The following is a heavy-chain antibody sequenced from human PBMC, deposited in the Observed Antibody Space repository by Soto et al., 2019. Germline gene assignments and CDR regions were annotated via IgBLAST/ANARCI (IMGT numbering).Heavy chain of an antibody. Sequence: QVQLQQWGAGLLKPSETLSLTCAVYGGSFSDYSWTWIRQPPGKGLERIGEINDSGSTNYTPSLERRVTISRDTSKNRFSLKLSSVTAADTAVYYCARGSHKLHSYDSSGFYHYVDYWGQGSLVTVSS. V-gene: IGHV4-34*01. D-gene: IGHD3-22*01. CDR2: INDSGST. CDR1: GGSFSDYS. J-gene: IGHJ4*02. CDR3: ARGSHKLHSYDSSGFYHYVDY.